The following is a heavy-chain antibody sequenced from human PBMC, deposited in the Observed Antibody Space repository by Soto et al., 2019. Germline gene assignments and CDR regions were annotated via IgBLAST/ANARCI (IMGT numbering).Heavy chain of an antibody. V-gene: IGHV3-64*01. CDR1: GFTFSSYY. Sequence: EVQLAESGGGMVQPGGSLRLSCVASGFTFSSYYMHWVRQAPGKGLEYVSSISSNGGTTYYGNSVKGRFTISRDNSKNTLYLQMGSLRAEDMAVYYCVRRVSGNYDYWGKGTLVTVSS. CDR2: ISSNGGTT. D-gene: IGHD1-7*01. J-gene: IGHJ4*02. CDR3: VRRVSGNYDY.